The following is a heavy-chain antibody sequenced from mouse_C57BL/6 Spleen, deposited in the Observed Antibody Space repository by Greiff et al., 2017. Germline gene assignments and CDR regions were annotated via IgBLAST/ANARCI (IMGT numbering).Heavy chain of an antibody. CDR1: GYTFTGYW. V-gene: IGHV1-9*01. D-gene: IGHD1-1*01. J-gene: IGHJ1*03. CDR3: ARKRITTGGYFDV. CDR2: ILPGSGST. Sequence: VQLQQSGAELMKPGASVKLSCKATGYTFTGYWIEWVKQRPGHGLEWIGEILPGSGSTNYNEKFKGKATFTADTSSNTSYMQLSSLTTEESAIYYWARKRITTGGYFDVWGTGATVTVSS.